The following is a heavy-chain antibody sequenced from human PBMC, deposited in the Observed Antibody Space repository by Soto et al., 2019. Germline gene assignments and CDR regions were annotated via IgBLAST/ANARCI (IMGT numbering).Heavy chain of an antibody. Sequence: GESLKISCKGSVYTFSSYWIAWVRQMPGKGLEWMGLFYPADSDTRYSPSFEGQVTISADKSISTAYLQCGSLMAPDTAMYYCARSGGGYSSTYTCYPNWFDPCRQGTLVTLSS. J-gene: IGHJ5*01. V-gene: IGHV5-51*01. CDR3: ARSGGGYSSTYTCYPNWFDP. D-gene: IGHD2-2*01. CDR1: VYTFSSYW. CDR2: FYPADSDT.